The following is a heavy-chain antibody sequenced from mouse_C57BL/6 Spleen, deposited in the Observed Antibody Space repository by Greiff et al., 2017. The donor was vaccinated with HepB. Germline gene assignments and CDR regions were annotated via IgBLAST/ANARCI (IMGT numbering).Heavy chain of an antibody. CDR2: INPYNGDT. CDR1: GYSFTGYF. CDR3: ARSEYYGSSYPEAWFAY. Sequence: EVKLMESGPELVKPGDSVKISCKASGYSFTGYFMNWVMQSHGKSLEWIGRINPYNGDTFYNQKFKGKATLTVDKSSSTAHMELRSLTSEDSAVYYCARSEYYGSSYPEAWFAYWGQGTLVTVSA. D-gene: IGHD1-1*01. V-gene: IGHV1-20*01. J-gene: IGHJ3*01.